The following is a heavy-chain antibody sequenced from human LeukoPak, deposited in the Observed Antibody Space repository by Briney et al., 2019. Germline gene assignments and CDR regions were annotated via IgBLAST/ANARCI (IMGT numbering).Heavy chain of an antibody. CDR3: ARGGNYWPQWWFDP. V-gene: IGHV4-38-2*02. D-gene: IGHD1-26*01. J-gene: IGHJ5*02. Sequence: SETLSLTCTVSGYSISSGYYWGWIRQPPGKGLEWIVVYHVGTTDYNPSLRSRVTMSLDASKNQFSLELNSVTPADTAVYYCARGGNYWPQWWFDPWGRGTLVSVSS. CDR2: VYHVGTT. CDR1: GYSISSGYY.